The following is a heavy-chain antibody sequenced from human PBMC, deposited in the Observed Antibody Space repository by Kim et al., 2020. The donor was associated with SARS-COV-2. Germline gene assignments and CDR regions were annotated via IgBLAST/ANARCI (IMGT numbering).Heavy chain of an antibody. Sequence: GGSLRLSCAASGFTFSSYAMHWVRQAPGRGLAWVAVISYDGSIKYYADSVKGRFTISRDNSKNTLYLQMNSLRADDTAVYYCAREVRYGDFFDYWGQGTLVTVSS. CDR2: ISYDGSIK. D-gene: IGHD4-17*01. J-gene: IGHJ4*02. CDR3: AREVRYGDFFDY. V-gene: IGHV3-30-3*01. CDR1: GFTFSSYA.